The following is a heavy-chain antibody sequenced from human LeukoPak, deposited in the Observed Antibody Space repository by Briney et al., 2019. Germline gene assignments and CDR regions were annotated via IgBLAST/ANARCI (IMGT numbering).Heavy chain of an antibody. J-gene: IGHJ4*02. D-gene: IGHD6-6*01. Sequence: ASVKVSCKPSGYTFSSYGITWVRQAPGQGLEWMGWINSYNGNPNYAQKLQGRVTMTTDTSTSTAYMELRSLTSDDTGVYYCARDLGRSIAARRPNYFDYWGQGTLVTVSS. V-gene: IGHV1-18*01. CDR2: INSYNGNP. CDR3: ARDLGRSIAARRPNYFDY. CDR1: GYTFSSYG.